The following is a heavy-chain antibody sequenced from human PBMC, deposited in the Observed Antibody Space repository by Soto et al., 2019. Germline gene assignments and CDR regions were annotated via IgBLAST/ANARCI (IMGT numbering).Heavy chain of an antibody. Sequence: QVQLQESGPGLVKPSQTLSLTCTVSGGSISSGGYYWSWFRQHPGKGLEWIGYIYYSGSTYYNPSLKSRVTISVDTSKNQFSLKLSSVTAADTAVYYCARLYFDWAGFDYWGQGTLVTVSS. CDR2: IYYSGST. D-gene: IGHD3-9*01. CDR1: GGSISSGGYY. CDR3: ARLYFDWAGFDY. J-gene: IGHJ4*02. V-gene: IGHV4-31*03.